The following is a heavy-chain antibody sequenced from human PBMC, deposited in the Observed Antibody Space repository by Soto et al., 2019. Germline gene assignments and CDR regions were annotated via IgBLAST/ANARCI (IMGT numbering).Heavy chain of an antibody. Sequence: PXEPLSPTFTVFGASIRSSGYYWAWIRQSPGKGLGWIGSFHSSGNTYYNPSLKSRVAIFVDPSKKQFAIKLRSVTAADTAMFYCTRNVGGIGDLAYHYYYYGMDVWGQGTTVTVSS. D-gene: IGHD3-3*02. V-gene: IGHV4-39*01. CDR2: FHSSGNT. J-gene: IGHJ6*02. CDR3: TRNVGGIGDLAYHYYYYGMDV. CDR1: GASIRSSGYY.